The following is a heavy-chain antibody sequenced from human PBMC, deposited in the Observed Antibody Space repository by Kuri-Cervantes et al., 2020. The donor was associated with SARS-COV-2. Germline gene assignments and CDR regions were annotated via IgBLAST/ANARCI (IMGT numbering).Heavy chain of an antibody. J-gene: IGHJ4*02. Sequence: ESLKISCTVSGGSISSYYWSWIRQPPGKGLEWIGYIYYSGSTNYNPSLKSRVTISVDTSKNQFSLKLSSVTAADTAVYYCARRRYYYDSSGLDYWGQGTLVTVSS. V-gene: IGHV4-59*12. CDR3: ARRRYYYDSSGLDY. CDR2: IYYSGST. D-gene: IGHD3-22*01. CDR1: GGSISSYY.